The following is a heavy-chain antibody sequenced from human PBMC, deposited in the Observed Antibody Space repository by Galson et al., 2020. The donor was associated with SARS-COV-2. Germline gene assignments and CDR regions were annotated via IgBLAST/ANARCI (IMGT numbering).Heavy chain of an antibody. V-gene: IGHV1-18*01. CDR3: ARVYSRSLDY. CDR1: GYTFTSYG. D-gene: IGHD6-13*01. Sequence: ASVKVSCKASGYTFTSYGLTWVRQAPAQGLEWMGWISGYNGNANYAQKFQGRVTMTTDTSTSTAYMELRSLRSDDTAVYYCARVYSRSLDYWGQGTLVTVSS. J-gene: IGHJ4*02. CDR2: ISGYNGNA.